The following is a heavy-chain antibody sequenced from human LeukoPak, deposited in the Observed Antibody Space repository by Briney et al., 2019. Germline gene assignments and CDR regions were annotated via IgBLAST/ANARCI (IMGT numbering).Heavy chain of an antibody. J-gene: IGHJ4*02. V-gene: IGHV3-20*04. CDR3: AREIRLGYCSGGSCYSGAPLFDY. Sequence: GGSLRLSCAASGFTFDDYGMSWVRQAPGKGLEWVSGINWNGGSTGYADSVKGRFTISRDNAKNSLYLQMNSLRAEDTALYYCAREIRLGYCSGGSCYSGAPLFDYWGQGTLVTVS. CDR2: INWNGGST. CDR1: GFTFDDYG. D-gene: IGHD2-15*01.